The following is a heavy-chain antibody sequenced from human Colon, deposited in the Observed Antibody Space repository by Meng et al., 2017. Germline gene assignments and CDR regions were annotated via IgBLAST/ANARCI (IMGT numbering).Heavy chain of an antibody. CDR1: GVSCSDYY. Sequence: VQQHRESVRLSSPPVTLSRTCPVYGVSCSDYYLTWIRQPPGKGLEWVGKIHPSGSTYYSPSLQSRVTITLDTSKNQFSLTLSSMTAADTAVYYCARGVDWAKSGNFWGQGTLVTVSS. V-gene: IGHV4-34*01. D-gene: IGHD3-9*01. CDR2: IHPSGST. CDR3: ARGVDWAKSGNF. J-gene: IGHJ4*02.